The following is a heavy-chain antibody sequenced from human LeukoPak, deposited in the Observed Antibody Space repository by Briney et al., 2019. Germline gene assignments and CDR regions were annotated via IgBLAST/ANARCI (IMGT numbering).Heavy chain of an antibody. CDR2: IHYSGNT. CDR3: VSHIRGGFDP. CDR1: GGSFSGY. Sequence: KPSETLSLTCAVYGGSFSGYWSWIRQPPGKGLEWIGEIHYSGNTKYNPSLKSRVTISVDTSKKGISLKLTSVTAADAAVYYCVSHIRGGFDPWGQGTLVTVSS. V-gene: IGHV4-34*01. J-gene: IGHJ5*02. D-gene: IGHD3-16*01.